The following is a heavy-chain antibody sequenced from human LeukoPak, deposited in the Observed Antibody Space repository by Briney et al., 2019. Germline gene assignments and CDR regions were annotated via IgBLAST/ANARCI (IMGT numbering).Heavy chain of an antibody. CDR1: GFTFSSYW. CDR2: INSDGSST. J-gene: IGHJ4*02. V-gene: IGHV3-74*01. Sequence: GGSLRLSCAASGFTFSSYWMHWVRQAPGKGPVWVSRINSDGSSTNYADSVKGRFTISRDNAKNTLFLRMNSLRAEDTAVYYSARSLVDYWGQGTLLTVSS. CDR3: ARSLVDY.